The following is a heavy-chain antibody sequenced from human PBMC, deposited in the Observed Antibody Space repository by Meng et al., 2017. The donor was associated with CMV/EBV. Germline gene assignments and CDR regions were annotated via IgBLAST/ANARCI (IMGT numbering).Heavy chain of an antibody. CDR3: VRDLRVVAARPYANYYGMDV. Sequence: ASVKVSCKASGYTFTGYYMHWVRQAPGQGLEWMGWINPNSGGTNYAQKFQGRVTMTRDTSISTAYMELSRLRSDDTAVYYCVRDLRVVAARPYANYYGMDVWGQGTTVTVSS. J-gene: IGHJ6*02. D-gene: IGHD6-6*01. CDR1: GYTFTGYY. CDR2: INPNSGGT. V-gene: IGHV1-2*02.